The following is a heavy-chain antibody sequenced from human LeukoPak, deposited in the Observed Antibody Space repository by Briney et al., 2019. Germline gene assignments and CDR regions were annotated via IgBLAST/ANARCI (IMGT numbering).Heavy chain of an antibody. CDR3: ARGKTYYYDSSGPNGWFDP. D-gene: IGHD3-22*01. CDR1: GGSISIYY. Sequence: AETLSLTCTVSGGSISIYYWSWIRQPPGKGLEWLGYVYNSGSTDYNPSLKSRVTISADTSKNQFSLKLSSVTAADTAVYYCARGKTYYYDSSGPNGWFDPWGQGTLVTVSS. J-gene: IGHJ5*02. CDR2: VYNSGST. V-gene: IGHV4-59*01.